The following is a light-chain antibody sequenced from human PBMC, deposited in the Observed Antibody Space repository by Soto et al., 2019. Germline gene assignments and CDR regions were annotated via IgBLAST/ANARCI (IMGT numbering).Light chain of an antibody. CDR3: QEYGSSRT. Sequence: EIVLTQSPGTLYLSPGERATLSCRASQSFSSSYLAWYQQKPGQAPRLLIYGASSRATGIPDRFSGSGSGTDFTLTISRLEPEDFVVYYCQEYGSSRTVGQVTKVEIK. J-gene: IGKJ1*01. CDR2: GAS. CDR1: QSFSSSY. V-gene: IGKV3-20*01.